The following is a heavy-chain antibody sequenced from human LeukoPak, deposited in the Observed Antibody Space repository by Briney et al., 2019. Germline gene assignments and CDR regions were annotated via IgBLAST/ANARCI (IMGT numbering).Heavy chain of an antibody. V-gene: IGHV4-59*01. J-gene: IGHJ5*02. D-gene: IGHD3-3*01. CDR3: ARGGALEWLLSWFDP. Sequence: SETLSLTCTVSGGSISSYYWSWIRQPPGRGLEWIGYIYYSGSTNYNPSLKSRVTISVDTSKNQFSLKLSSVTAADTAVYYCARGGALEWLLSWFDPWGQGTLVTVSS. CDR2: IYYSGST. CDR1: GGSISSYY.